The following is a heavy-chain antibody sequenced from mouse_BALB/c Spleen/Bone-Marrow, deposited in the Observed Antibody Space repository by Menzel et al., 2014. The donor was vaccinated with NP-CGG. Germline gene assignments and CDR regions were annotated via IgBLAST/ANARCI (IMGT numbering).Heavy chain of an antibody. Sequence: VKLVESGPGLVAPSQSLSITCTVSGFSLTSYGVHWVRQPSGKGLEWLGVIWAGGSTNYNSALMSRLSISKDNSKSQVFLKMNSLQTDDTAMYYCARALDSSGYGFAYWGQGTLVTVSA. D-gene: IGHD3-2*01. J-gene: IGHJ3*01. CDR2: IWAGGST. CDR1: GFSLTSYG. CDR3: ARALDSSGYGFAY. V-gene: IGHV2-9*02.